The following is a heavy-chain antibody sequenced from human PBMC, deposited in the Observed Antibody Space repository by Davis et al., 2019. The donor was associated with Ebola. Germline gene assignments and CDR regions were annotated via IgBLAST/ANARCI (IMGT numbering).Heavy chain of an antibody. V-gene: IGHV1-2*06. D-gene: IGHD2-15*01. J-gene: IGHJ4*02. CDR3: AREIGESGNRCYDY. Sequence: AASVKVSCKASGYTFTGYHIHLVRQAPGQGLEWMGRINPNSGGTNYAQKFQGRVTMTRDTSISTAYMELSRLRSDDTAVYYCAREIGESGNRCYDYWGQGTLVTVSS. CDR2: INPNSGGT. CDR1: GYTFTGYH.